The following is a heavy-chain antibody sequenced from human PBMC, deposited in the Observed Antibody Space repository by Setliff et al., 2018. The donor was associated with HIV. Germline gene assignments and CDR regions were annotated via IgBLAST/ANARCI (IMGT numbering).Heavy chain of an antibody. CDR3: ASFGGFGELLAY. Sequence: ASVKVSCKASGYTSTSYAMNWVRQAPGQGLEWMGWINTNTGNPTYAQGFTGRFVFSLDTSVSTAYLQISSLKAEDTAVYYCASFGGFGELLAYWGQGHWSPSPQ. CDR2: INTNTGNP. D-gene: IGHD3-10*01. CDR1: GYTSTSYA. J-gene: IGHJ4*02. V-gene: IGHV7-4-1*02.